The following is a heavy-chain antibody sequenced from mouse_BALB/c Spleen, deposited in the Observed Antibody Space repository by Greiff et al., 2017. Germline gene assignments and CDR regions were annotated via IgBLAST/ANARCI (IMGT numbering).Heavy chain of an antibody. J-gene: IGHJ4*01. D-gene: IGHD4-1*01. CDR2: IDPENGDT. V-gene: IGHV14-4*02. CDR1: GFTIKDYY. CDR3: KRDVTGTGAMDY. Sequence: VQLKQSGAELVRPGASVKLSCTASGFTIKDYYMHWVKQRPEQGLEWIGWIDPENGDTEYAPKFQGKATMTADTSSNTAYLQLSSLTSEDTAVYYCKRDVTGTGAMDYWGQGTTVTVSS.